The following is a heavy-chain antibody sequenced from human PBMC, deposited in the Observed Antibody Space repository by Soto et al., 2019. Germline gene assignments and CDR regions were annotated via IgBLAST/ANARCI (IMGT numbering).Heavy chain of an antibody. V-gene: IGHV3-23*01. CDR1: GFTFSSYD. D-gene: IGHD2-8*01. CDR3: AKEDDAWTNGHFDI. Sequence: EVQLLESGGGLVQPGGSLRLSCAASGFTFSSYDMSWVRQAPGKGLVWVSGISGSGGNTYYADSVKGRFTISRDNSKNTQYVQLNSLRSEDTAIYYCAKEDDAWTNGHFDIWGQGTVVTVSS. CDR2: ISGSGGNT. J-gene: IGHJ3*02.